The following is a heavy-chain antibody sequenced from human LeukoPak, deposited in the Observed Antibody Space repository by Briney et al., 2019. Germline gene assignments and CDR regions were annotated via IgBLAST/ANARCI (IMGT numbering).Heavy chain of an antibody. J-gene: IGHJ6*02. CDR3: ARLFTRAWEYRYGMDV. CDR2: IYIDGIT. V-gene: IGHV4-39*01. Sequence: SETLSLTCTVSGGSIGTDGSYWAWLRQPPGKGLEWLGSIYIDGITHYNSSLQSRVTLSIDTSKNQFSLKLTSVTAADTAVFSCARLFTRAWEYRYGMDVWGQGTAVTVSS. CDR1: GGSIGTDGSY. D-gene: IGHD1-26*01.